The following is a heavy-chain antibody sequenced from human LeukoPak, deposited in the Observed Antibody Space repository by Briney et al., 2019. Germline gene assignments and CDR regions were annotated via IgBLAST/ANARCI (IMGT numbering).Heavy chain of an antibody. CDR2: INRSGGT. CDR3: ARGGGDRGYYMDV. J-gene: IGHJ6*03. D-gene: IGHD3-16*01. Sequence: PWETLSLSCAVYGGTFSDYYWSWIRQPPGKGLEWIGEINRSGGTNYNPSLQSRVTISVDTSKNQFSLKLSSVTAADTAVYYCARGGGDRGYYMDVWDKGTTVTVSS. CDR1: GGTFSDYY. V-gene: IGHV4-34*01.